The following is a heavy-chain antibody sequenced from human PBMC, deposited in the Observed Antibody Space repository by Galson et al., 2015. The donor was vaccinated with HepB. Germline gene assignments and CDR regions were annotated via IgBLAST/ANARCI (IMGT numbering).Heavy chain of an antibody. Sequence: SLRLSCATSGFAFSNYAMGWVRQAPGKGLDWVSYVTTSGLTHYADSVKGRFTISRDNSRNTLYLQMDTLAVDDTAVYYYEAAWGWGQGALVTVSS. V-gene: IGHV3-23*01. CDR3: EAAWG. J-gene: IGHJ4*02. CDR2: VTTSGLT. D-gene: IGHD2-15*01. CDR1: GFAFSNYA.